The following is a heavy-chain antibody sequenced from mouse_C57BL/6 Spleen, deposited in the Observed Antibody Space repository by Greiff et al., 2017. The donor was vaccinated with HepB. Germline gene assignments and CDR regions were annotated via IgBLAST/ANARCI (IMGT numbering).Heavy chain of an antibody. CDR1: GFNIKDYY. D-gene: IGHD1-1*01. J-gene: IGHJ1*03. CDR3: ARGDYYYGSSYWYVDV. CDR2: IDPEDGET. V-gene: IGHV14-2*01. Sequence: VQLKESGAELVKPGASVKLSCTASGFNIKDYYMHWVKQRTEQGLEWIGRIDPEDGETKYAPKFQGKATITADTSSNTAYLQLSSLTSEDTAVYYCARGDYYYGSSYWYVDVWGTGTTVTVSS.